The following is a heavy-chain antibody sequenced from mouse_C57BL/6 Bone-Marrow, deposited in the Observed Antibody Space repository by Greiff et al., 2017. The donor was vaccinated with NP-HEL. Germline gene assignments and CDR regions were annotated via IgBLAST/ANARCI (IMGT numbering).Heavy chain of an antibody. V-gene: IGHV1-81*01. CDR1: GYTFTSYG. J-gene: IGHJ1*03. D-gene: IGHD1-1*01. CDR3: ARSRGSSYYWYFDV. CDR2: IYPRSGNT. Sequence: QVQLKESGAELARPGASVKLSCKASGYTFTSYGISWVKQRTGQGLEWIGEIYPRSGNTYYNEKFKGKATLTADKSSSTAYMELRSLTSEDSAVYFCARSRGSSYYWYFDVWGTGTTVTVSS.